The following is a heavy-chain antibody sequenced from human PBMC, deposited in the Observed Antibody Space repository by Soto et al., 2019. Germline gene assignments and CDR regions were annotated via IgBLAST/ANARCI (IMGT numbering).Heavy chain of an antibody. CDR3: ARGGTMVRGAPHNWFDP. V-gene: IGHV3-74*01. CDR2: IDSHIDGDGSAT. D-gene: IGHD3-10*01. J-gene: IGHJ5*02. CDR1: GFTFSSYW. Sequence: PGGSLRLSCVASGFTFSSYWMHWVRQAPGKGLVWVSRIDSHIDGDGSATAYADSVKGRFTISRDNARSTLYLQMNSLRAEDTAVYYCARGGTMVRGAPHNWFDPWGQGTLVTVSS.